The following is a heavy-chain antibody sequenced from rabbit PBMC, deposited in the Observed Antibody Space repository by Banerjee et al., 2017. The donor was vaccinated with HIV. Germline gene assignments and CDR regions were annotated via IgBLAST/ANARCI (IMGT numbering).Heavy chain of an antibody. CDR3: ARDLTGVTGWNFNL. CDR1: GFTLSNYW. D-gene: IGHD7-1*01. V-gene: IGHV1S45*01. CDR2: IYTGDGNT. Sequence: QQQLEESGGGLVKPGGTLTLTCKASGFTLSNYWICWVRQAPGKGLEWIACIYTGDGNTHYASWAKGRFTISKTSSTVTLQMTSLTAADTATYFCARDLTGVTGWNFNLWGPGTLVTVS. J-gene: IGHJ4*01.